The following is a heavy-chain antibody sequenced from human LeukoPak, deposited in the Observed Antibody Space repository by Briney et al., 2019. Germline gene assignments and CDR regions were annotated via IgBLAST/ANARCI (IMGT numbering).Heavy chain of an antibody. J-gene: IGHJ4*02. CDR2: INPNSGGT. CDR3: ARLEVTYDFNY. V-gene: IGHV1-2*06. Sequence: ASVKVSCKASGYTFTGYYMHWVRQAPGQGLEWMARINPNSGGTNYAQKFQGRVTMTRHTSISTAYMELSRLRSDDTAVYYCARLEVTYDFNYWGQGTLVTVSS. CDR1: GYTFTGYY. D-gene: IGHD2-21*02.